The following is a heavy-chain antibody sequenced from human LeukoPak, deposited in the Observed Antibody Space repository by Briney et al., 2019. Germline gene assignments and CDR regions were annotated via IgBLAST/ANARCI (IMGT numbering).Heavy chain of an antibody. Sequence: GSLRLSCAASGFTFSSSGMHWVRQAPGKGLEWVAFIRYDASNKYYADSVKGRYTISRDNSKNTLYLEMNSLRAEDTAVYYCAKDRIGSGYYFDDYWGQGTLVTVSS. J-gene: IGHJ4*02. CDR1: GFTFSSSG. CDR3: AKDRIGSGYYFDDY. V-gene: IGHV3-30*02. D-gene: IGHD3-22*01. CDR2: IRYDASNK.